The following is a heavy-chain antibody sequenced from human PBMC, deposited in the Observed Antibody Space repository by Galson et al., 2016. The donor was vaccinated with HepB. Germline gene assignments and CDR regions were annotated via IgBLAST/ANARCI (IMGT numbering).Heavy chain of an antibody. V-gene: IGHV4-59*01. D-gene: IGHD3-10*01. Sequence: SETLSLTCSVSGDSISPYYWSWIRQPPGKRLEWIGFIFYSGSTNYNPSLKSRVTISVDAAKNQISLKLMSVTAADTAVYYCARGSGVPALWGQGTLVTVSA. CDR3: ARGSGVPAL. CDR2: IFYSGST. J-gene: IGHJ4*02. CDR1: GDSISPYY.